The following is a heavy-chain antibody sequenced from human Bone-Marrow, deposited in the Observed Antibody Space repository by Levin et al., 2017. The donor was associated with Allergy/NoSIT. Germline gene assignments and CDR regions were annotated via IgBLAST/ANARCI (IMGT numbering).Heavy chain of an antibody. CDR3: ARYATGKNWFDP. D-gene: IGHD3-10*01. V-gene: IGHV1-69*13. J-gene: IGHJ5*02. Sequence: SVKVSCKASGGTFSSYAISWVRQAPGQGLEWMGGIIPIFGTANYAQKFQGRVTITADESTSTAYMELSSLRSEDTAVYYCARYATGKNWFDPWGQGTLVTVSS. CDR1: GGTFSSYA. CDR2: IIPIFGTA.